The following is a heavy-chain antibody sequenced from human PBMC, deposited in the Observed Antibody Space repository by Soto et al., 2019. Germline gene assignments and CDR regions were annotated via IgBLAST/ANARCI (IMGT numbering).Heavy chain of an antibody. D-gene: IGHD5-18*01. CDR2: ISSSSGDT. CDR1: GFTFSDYY. CDR3: ARDRYGYNYGFPHPPDY. J-gene: IGHJ4*02. V-gene: IGHV3-11*06. Sequence: GTLRLPCSASGFTFSDYYMSWIRKAPGEGLELVSFISSSSGDTTYADSVMVRFTISRDNAKNSLYLQMNSLRAEDTAVYYCARDRYGYNYGFPHPPDYWGQGTLVTV.